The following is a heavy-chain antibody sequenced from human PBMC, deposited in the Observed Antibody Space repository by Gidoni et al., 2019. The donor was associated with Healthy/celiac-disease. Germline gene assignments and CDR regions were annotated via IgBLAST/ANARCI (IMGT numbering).Heavy chain of an antibody. Sequence: GKGLEWVSAISGSGGSTYYADSVKGRFTISRDNSKNTLYLQMNSLRAEDTAVYYCAKAGYCSGGSCSHYYYGMDVWGQGTTVTVSS. CDR2: ISGSGGST. J-gene: IGHJ6*02. D-gene: IGHD2-15*01. CDR3: AKAGYCSGGSCSHYYYGMDV. V-gene: IGHV3-23*01.